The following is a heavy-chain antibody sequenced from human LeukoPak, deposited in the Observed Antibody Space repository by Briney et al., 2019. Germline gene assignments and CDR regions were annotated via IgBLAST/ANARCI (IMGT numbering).Heavy chain of an antibody. D-gene: IGHD3-9*01. CDR3: ARGLLRYFDWLLEDY. J-gene: IGHJ4*02. Sequence: ASVKVSCKASGYTFTSYAMHWVRQAPGQRLEWMGWINAGNGNTKYSQKFQGRVTITRDTSASTAYMELSSLRSEDTAVYYCARGLLRYFDWLLEDYWGQGTLVTVSS. CDR2: INAGNGNT. V-gene: IGHV1-3*01. CDR1: GYTFTSYA.